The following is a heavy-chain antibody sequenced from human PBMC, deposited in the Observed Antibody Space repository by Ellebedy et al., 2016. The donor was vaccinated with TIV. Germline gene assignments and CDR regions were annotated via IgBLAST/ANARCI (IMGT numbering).Heavy chain of an antibody. V-gene: IGHV3-7*01. CDR3: ATGARSEGGY. D-gene: IGHD2-15*01. J-gene: IGHJ4*02. Sequence: GESLKISCAASGFTFSIYWMNWVRQAPGKGLEWVANIKEDGSRTSYVDSVRGRFTISRDNAKNSLYLQMNRLRAEATAVYYCATGARSEGGYWGQGTLVTVSS. CDR1: GFTFSIYW. CDR2: IKEDGSRT.